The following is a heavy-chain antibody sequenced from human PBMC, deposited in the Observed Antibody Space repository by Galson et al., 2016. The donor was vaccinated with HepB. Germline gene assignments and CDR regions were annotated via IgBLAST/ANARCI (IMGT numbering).Heavy chain of an antibody. D-gene: IGHD1-26*01. CDR2: INYSGSNT. CDR1: GFTFRSYD. CDR3: AKDSRSPYMENYFDY. J-gene: IGHJ4*02. Sequence: SLRLSCAASGFTFRSYDMSWVRQAPGKGLEWVSGINYSGSNTYYADSVKGRFTISRDNSKNTLYLQMNSLRAEDTAIYYCAKDSRSPYMENYFDYWGQGTLVTDSS. V-gene: IGHV3-23*01.